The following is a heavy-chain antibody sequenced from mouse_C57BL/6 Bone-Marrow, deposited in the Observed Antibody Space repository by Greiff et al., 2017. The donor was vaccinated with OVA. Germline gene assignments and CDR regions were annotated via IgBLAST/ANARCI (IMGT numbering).Heavy chain of an antibody. Sequence: DVQLQESGPGLVKPSQSLSLTCSVTGYSITSGYYWNWIRQFPGNKLEWMGYISYDGSNNYNPSLKNRISITRDTSKNQFFLKLNSVTTEDTATYYCARDDDGYLWFAYWGQGTLVTVSA. D-gene: IGHD2-3*01. J-gene: IGHJ3*01. CDR1: GYSITSGYY. CDR2: ISYDGSN. CDR3: ARDDDGYLWFAY. V-gene: IGHV3-6*01.